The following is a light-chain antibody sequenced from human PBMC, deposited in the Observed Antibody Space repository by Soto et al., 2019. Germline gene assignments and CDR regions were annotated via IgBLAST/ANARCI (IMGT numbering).Light chain of an antibody. CDR3: SSYTRRSTVV. CDR1: SSDVGGYNY. J-gene: IGLJ2*01. V-gene: IGLV2-14*01. Sequence: QSALTRPASVSGSPGQSITISCTGTSSDVGGYNYVSWYQQHPGKAPKLMSYDVSTRPAGVSNRFSGAKSGNTASLTISGFQDEHEADYYCSSYTRRSTVVFGGGTQLTVL. CDR2: DVS.